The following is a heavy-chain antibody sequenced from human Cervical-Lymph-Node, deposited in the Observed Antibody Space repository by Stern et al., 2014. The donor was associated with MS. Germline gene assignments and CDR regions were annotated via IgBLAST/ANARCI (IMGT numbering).Heavy chain of an antibody. CDR2: IFSSGDT. CDR1: GGSVNTGGYY. Sequence: QVQLQESGPGLVKPSQTLSLTCTVSGGSVNTGGYYWTWIRQPAGKGLEWIGRIFSSGDTNYNPSLRGRATISVDTPKNQFPLKLDSVTAADTAAYYCAREGNFLRYYIDYWGQGTLVTVSS. D-gene: IGHD1-7*01. CDR3: AREGNFLRYYIDY. J-gene: IGHJ4*02. V-gene: IGHV4-61*02.